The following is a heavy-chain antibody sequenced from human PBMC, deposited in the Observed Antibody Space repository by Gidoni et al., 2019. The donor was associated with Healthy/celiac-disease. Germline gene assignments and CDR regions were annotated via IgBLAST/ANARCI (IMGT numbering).Heavy chain of an antibody. CDR2: INPNSGGT. D-gene: IGHD3-10*01. CDR1: GYTFTGYY. Sequence: QVQLVQSGAEVQKPGASVKVSCKASGYTFTGYYMHWVRQAPGQGLEWMGWINPNSGGTNYAQKLQGWVTMTRDTSISTAYMELSRLRSDDTAVYYCARGDTMVRGVMDVWGQGTTVTVSS. J-gene: IGHJ6*02. V-gene: IGHV1-2*04. CDR3: ARGDTMVRGVMDV.